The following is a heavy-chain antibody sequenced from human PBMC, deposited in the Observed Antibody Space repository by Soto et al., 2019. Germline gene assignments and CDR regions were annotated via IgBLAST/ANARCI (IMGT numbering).Heavy chain of an antibody. V-gene: IGHV3-23*01. J-gene: IGHJ4*02. CDR2: ISAGGSNT. Sequence: PGGSLRLSCAASGFSFSNYAMNWVRQAPGKGLEWVSAISAGGSNTNYADPVKGRFTISSDNSKNTLYLQMNGLRADDTAVYYCAKEYSTSFDYWGQGTPVTVSS. CDR3: AKEYSTSFDY. CDR1: GFSFSNYA. D-gene: IGHD6-6*01.